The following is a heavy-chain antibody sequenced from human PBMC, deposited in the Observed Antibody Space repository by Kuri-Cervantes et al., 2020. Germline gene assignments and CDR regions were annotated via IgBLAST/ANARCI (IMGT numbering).Heavy chain of an antibody. J-gene: IGHJ4*02. Sequence: ASVKVSCKASGYTFTSYDINWVRQATGQGLEWMGWMNPNSGNTGYAQKFQGRVTMTRNTSISTAYVELSSLRSEDTAVYYCARAAYPYYYDSSGSIGYWGQGTLVTVSS. CDR1: GYTFTSYD. D-gene: IGHD3-22*01. CDR3: ARAAYPYYYDSSGSIGY. CDR2: MNPNSGNT. V-gene: IGHV1-8*01.